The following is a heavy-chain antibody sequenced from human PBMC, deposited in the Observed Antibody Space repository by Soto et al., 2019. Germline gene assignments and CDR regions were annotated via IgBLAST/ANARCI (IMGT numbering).Heavy chain of an antibody. Sequence: PGGSLRLSCADPGFSFNNYDMGWVRQAPGKGLEWVSAIGGTSGSTYYADSVKGRFTISRDNSKNTLYLQLNSLRDEDTAVYYCAKRRGDGYFDLWGRGTLVTVSS. D-gene: IGHD7-27*01. CDR2: IGGTSGST. J-gene: IGHJ2*01. CDR1: GFSFNNYD. V-gene: IGHV3-23*01. CDR3: AKRRGDGYFDL.